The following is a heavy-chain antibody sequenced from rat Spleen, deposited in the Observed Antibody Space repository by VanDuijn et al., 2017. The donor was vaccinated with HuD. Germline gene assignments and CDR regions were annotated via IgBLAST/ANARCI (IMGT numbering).Heavy chain of an antibody. V-gene: IGHV5-25*01. CDR2: ISNDGVNT. Sequence: EVQLVESGGGLVQPRGSLKLSCAASGFTFSNYDMAWVRQAPTKGLEWVSSISNDGVNTYYPDSVKGRFTISRDNAESIVYLQMNSLKSEDTATYYCAVAGYGYWGQGVMVTVSS. J-gene: IGHJ2*01. D-gene: IGHD1-7*01. CDR1: GFTFSNYD. CDR3: AVAGYGY.